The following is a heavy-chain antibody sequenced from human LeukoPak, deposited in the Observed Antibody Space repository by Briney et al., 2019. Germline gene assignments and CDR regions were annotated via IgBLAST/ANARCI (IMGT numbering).Heavy chain of an antibody. CDR2: ISAYNGNT. V-gene: IGHV1-18*01. CDR3: ARDALYGSGSYYKGNFDY. D-gene: IGHD3-10*01. Sequence: ASVKVSCKASGYTFTSYGISWVRQAPGQGLEWMGWISAYNGNTNYAQKLQGRVTMTTDTSTSTAYMELRSLRSDDTAVYYCARDALYGSGSYYKGNFDYWGQGTLVTVSS. J-gene: IGHJ4*02. CDR1: GYTFTSYG.